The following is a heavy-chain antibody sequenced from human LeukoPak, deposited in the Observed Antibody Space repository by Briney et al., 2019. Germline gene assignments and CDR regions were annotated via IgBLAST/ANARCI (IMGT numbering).Heavy chain of an antibody. V-gene: IGHV3-30*18. CDR1: GFXFSSYG. J-gene: IGHJ3*02. D-gene: IGHD1-14*01. CDR3: AKELLTSPTAEDAFDI. Sequence: GGSLRLSCAASGFXFSSYGIHWVRQAPGKGQEWVAAISYNGNKKYYADTVKGRYTISRDNSKNTLYLQMNSLRAVDTAVYYCAKELLTSPTAEDAFDIWGQGTMVTVSS. CDR2: ISYNGNKK.